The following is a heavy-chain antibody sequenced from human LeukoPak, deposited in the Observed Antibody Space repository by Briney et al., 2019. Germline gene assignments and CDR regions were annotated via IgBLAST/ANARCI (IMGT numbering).Heavy chain of an antibody. J-gene: IGHJ4*02. Sequence: RGSLRLSCAASGFSFSSYAMNWVRQAPGKGLEWVSYISSSGSTIYYADSVKGRFTISRDNAKNSLYLQMNSLRAEDTAIYYCARDEKDGPLWYWGQGILVFVSS. CDR3: ARDEKDGPLWY. V-gene: IGHV3-48*03. D-gene: IGHD2-15*01. CDR2: ISSSGSTI. CDR1: GFSFSSYA.